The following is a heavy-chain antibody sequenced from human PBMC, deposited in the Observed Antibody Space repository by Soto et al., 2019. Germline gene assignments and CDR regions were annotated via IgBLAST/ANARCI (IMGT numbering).Heavy chain of an antibody. D-gene: IGHD5-18*01. J-gene: IGHJ4*02. CDR1: GFTFSSNG. CDR3: AKEPGGLQLWDFFDS. CDR2: MSYDGSHI. Sequence: QVQLAESGGGVVQPGRSLRLSCAASGFTFSSNGMHWVRQAPGKGLEWVAVMSYDGSHIYYADSVKGRFTISSDNSKNTLYLQMNSLRAEDTAVYYCAKEPGGLQLWDFFDSWGQGTLVTVSS. V-gene: IGHV3-30*18.